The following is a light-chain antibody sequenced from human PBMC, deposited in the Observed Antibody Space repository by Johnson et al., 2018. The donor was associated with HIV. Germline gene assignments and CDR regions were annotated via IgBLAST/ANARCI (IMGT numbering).Light chain of an antibody. V-gene: IGLV1-51*01. Sequence: HSVLTQPPSVSAAPGQKVTISCSGSSSNIGNNYVSWYQHLPGTAPKLLIYDNNKRPSGIPDRFSGSTSGTSATLGITGLQTGDEADYDCGTWDSSLSAYVFGT. CDR3: GTWDSSLSAYV. CDR2: DNN. CDR1: SSNIGNNY. J-gene: IGLJ1*01.